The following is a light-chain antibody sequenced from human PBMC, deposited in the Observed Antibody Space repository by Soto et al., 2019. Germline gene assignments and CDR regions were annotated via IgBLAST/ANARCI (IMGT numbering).Light chain of an antibody. V-gene: IGLV1-40*01. J-gene: IGLJ2*01. CDR2: GNS. CDR1: SSNIGAGYD. CDR3: QSSDSSRVV. Sequence: QAVVTQPPSVSGAPGQRVTISCTGSSSNIGAGYDVHWYQQLPGTAPKLLIYGNSNRPSGVPDRFSGSKSGTSASLAITGLPAQDESDYYSQSSDSSRVVFGGGTKVTVL.